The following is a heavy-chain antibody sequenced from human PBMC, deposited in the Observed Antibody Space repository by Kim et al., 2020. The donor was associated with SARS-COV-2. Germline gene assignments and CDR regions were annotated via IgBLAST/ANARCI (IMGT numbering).Heavy chain of an antibody. D-gene: IGHD3-9*01. CDR3: AREYYDILTGYSYGVDV. J-gene: IGHJ6*02. Sequence: SVKVRLTISRNHAKNSLYLQMNSLRVEDTAVYYCAREYYDILTGYSYGVDVWGQGTTVTVSS. V-gene: IGHV3-11*05.